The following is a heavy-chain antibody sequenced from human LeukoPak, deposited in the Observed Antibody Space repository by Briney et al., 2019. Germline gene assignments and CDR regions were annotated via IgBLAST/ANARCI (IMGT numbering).Heavy chain of an antibody. V-gene: IGHV1-18*01. J-gene: IGHJ5*02. CDR2: ISAYNGNT. Sequence: ASVKVSCKASGYTFTSYGISWVRQAPGQGLEWMGWISAYNGNTNYAQKLQGRVTMTTDTSTSTAYLELRSLRSDDTAVYYCARGNRKSTVTTNWFDPWGQGTLVTVSS. CDR1: GYTFTSYG. D-gene: IGHD4-17*01. CDR3: ARGNRKSTVTTNWFDP.